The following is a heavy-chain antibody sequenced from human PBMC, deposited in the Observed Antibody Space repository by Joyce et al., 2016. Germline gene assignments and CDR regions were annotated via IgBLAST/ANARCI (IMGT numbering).Heavy chain of an antibody. D-gene: IGHD2/OR15-2a*01. V-gene: IGHV3-7*01. CDR2: IKQDGSER. Sequence: EVHMVESGGGLAQPGGSLRLSCVASGIPFSGFWMSWMRQAPGKGLEWVANIKQDGSERYYVDSVKGRFTISRDNAKNSLYLQMNDPRVEDTAVYFCTRPLRNVVPLPDAPWGQGTLVTVSS. CDR1: GIPFSGFW. CDR3: TRPLRNVVPLPDAP. J-gene: IGHJ5*02.